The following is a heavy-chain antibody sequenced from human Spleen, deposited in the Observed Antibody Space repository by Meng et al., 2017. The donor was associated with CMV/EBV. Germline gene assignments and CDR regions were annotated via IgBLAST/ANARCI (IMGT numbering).Heavy chain of an antibody. J-gene: IGHJ4*02. CDR1: GGSISSSSYY. CDR2: IYHSGST. V-gene: IGHV4-39*07. D-gene: IGHD2-2*02. Sequence: GSLRLSCTVSGGSISSSSYYWGWIRQPPGKGLEWIGSIYHSGSTYYNPSLKSRVTISVDTSKNQFSLKLSSVTAADTAVYYCARDEPYCSSTSCYTDYWGQGTLVTVSS. CDR3: ARDEPYCSSTSCYTDY.